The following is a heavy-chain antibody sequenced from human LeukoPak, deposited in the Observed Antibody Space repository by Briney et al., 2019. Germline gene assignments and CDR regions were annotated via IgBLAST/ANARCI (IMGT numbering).Heavy chain of an antibody. CDR1: GYTFTSYD. D-gene: IGHD2-2*01. CDR2: IIPNLGMA. CDR3: ARDLVCTMNCKDS. V-gene: IGHV1-69*04. J-gene: IGHJ4*02. Sequence: SVKVSCKASGYTFTSYDINWVRQAPGQGLEWMGRIIPNLGMALYAQKFKGRVTITADKSPSTAYMELSSLTSEDTAVYFCARDLVCTMNCKDSWGQGTLVTVS.